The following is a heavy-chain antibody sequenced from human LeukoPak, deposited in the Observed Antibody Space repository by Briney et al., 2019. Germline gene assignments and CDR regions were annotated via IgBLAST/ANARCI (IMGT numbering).Heavy chain of an antibody. CDR1: GFTFSSYW. CDR2: IKQDGSEK. CDR3: ARETGYSSSWLYYLDY. J-gene: IGHJ4*02. Sequence: GGSLRLSCAASGFTFSSYWMSWVRQAPGKGLEWVANIKQDGSEKYYVDSVKGRFTISGDNAKNSLYLQMNSLRAEDTAVYYCARETGYSSSWLYYLDYWGQGTLVTVSS. V-gene: IGHV3-7*01. D-gene: IGHD6-13*01.